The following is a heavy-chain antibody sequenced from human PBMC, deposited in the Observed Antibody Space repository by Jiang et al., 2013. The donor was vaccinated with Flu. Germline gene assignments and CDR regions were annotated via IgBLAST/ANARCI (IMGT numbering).Heavy chain of an antibody. Sequence: QTLSLTCAISGDSVSSNSAAWNWIRQSPSRGLEWLGRTYYRSKWYNDYAVSVKSRITINPDTSKNQFSLQLNSVTPEDTAVYYCAREIQREGYYDTYYFDYWGQGTLVTVSS. V-gene: IGHV6-1*01. J-gene: IGHJ4*02. D-gene: IGHD3-22*01. CDR1: GDSVSSNSAA. CDR2: TYYRSKWYN. CDR3: AREIQREGYYDTYYFDY.